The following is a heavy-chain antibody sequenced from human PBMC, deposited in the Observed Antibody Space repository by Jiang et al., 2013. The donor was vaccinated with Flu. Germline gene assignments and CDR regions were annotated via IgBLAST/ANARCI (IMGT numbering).Heavy chain of an antibody. CDR1: GYSFTSYW. J-gene: IGHJ5*02. D-gene: IGHD2-8*01. Sequence: VQLVESGAEVKKPGESLRISCKGSGYSFTSYWISWLRQMPGKGLEWMGRIDPADSYSNYSPSFQGHVNISVDRSISTAYLQWSSLKASDTAIYYCARHNGASAHQRSLPGNNWFDPWGQGTLVHRLL. V-gene: IGHV5-10-1*03. CDR2: IDPADSYS. CDR3: ARHNGASAHQRSLPGNNWFDP.